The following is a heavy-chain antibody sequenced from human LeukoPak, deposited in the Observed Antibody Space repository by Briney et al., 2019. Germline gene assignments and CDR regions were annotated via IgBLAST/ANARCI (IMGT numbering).Heavy chain of an antibody. J-gene: IGHJ4*02. CDR1: GFTFSSYS. D-gene: IGHD3-10*01. CDR2: ISGSSSYI. V-gene: IGHV3-21*03. Sequence: GGSLRLSCAAPGFTFSSYSMNWVRQAPGKGLEWVSFISGSSSYIYYADSVKGRFTISRDNAKNSLYVQMNSLRAEDTAVYYCARGEYGSGNYHIDYWGQGTLVTVSS. CDR3: ARGEYGSGNYHIDY.